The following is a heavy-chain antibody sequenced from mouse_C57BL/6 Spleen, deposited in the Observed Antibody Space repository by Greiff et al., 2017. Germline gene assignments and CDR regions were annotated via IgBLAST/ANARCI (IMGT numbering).Heavy chain of an antibody. D-gene: IGHD1-1*02. V-gene: IGHV1-53*01. J-gene: IGHJ3*01. CDR3: ARSGMVLAY. Sequence: QVQLKQPGTELVKPGASVKLSCKASGYTFTSYWMHWVKQRPGQGLEWIGNINPSNGGTTYNEKFKGKATLPVAKSSSTAYMRRMSLASEDSAVYYCARSGMVLAYWGQGTLVTVSA. CDR2: INPSNGGT. CDR1: GYTFTSYW.